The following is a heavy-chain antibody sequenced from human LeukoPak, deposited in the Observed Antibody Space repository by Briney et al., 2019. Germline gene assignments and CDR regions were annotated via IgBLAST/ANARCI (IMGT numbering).Heavy chain of an antibody. CDR2: IRYDGSNN. CDR1: GFTFSSYG. CDR3: AKDRVVPEYYYYMDV. D-gene: IGHD2-2*01. V-gene: IGHV3-30*02. Sequence: GGSLRLSCAASGFTFSSYGMHWVRQAPGKGLEWVAFIRYDGSNNYYADSVKGRFTISRDNSKNTLYLQMNSLRAEDTAVYYCAKDRVVPEYYYYMDVWGKGTTVTVSS. J-gene: IGHJ6*03.